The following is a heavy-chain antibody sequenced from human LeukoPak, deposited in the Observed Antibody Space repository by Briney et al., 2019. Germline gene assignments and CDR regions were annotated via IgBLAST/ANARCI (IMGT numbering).Heavy chain of an antibody. D-gene: IGHD3-9*01. CDR1: GYTFTSYY. CDR3: ARDINGGYDILTGYYGIDY. V-gene: IGHV1-46*01. CDR2: INPSGGST. J-gene: IGHJ4*02. Sequence: ASVKVSCKASGYTFTSYYMHWVRQAPGQGLEWMGIINPSGGSTSYAQRFQGRVTMTTDTSTSTAYMELRSLRSDDTAVYYCARDINGGYDILTGYYGIDYWGQGTLVTVSS.